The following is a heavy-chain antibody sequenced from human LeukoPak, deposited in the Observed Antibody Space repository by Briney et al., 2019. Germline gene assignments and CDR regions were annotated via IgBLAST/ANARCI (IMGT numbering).Heavy chain of an antibody. V-gene: IGHV3-43*02. CDR2: ISADGGSA. J-gene: IGHJ4*02. CDR1: GLNFCESA. D-gene: IGHD1-14*01. Sequence: PGGSLRLSCVASGLNFCESAMDWVRQAPGKGLEWVSLISADGGSAFSADSVTGRFSISRDNSKNSLYLQMDSLRSEDTAMYYCAKGSGKFDYWGQGTLVVVSS. CDR3: AKGSGKFDY.